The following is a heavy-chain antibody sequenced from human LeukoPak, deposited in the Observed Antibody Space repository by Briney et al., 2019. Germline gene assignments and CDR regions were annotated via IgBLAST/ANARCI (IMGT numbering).Heavy chain of an antibody. V-gene: IGHV1-46*01. J-gene: IGHJ6*02. CDR2: INPSGGST. CDR3: AKGPRADYYYYGMDV. CDR1: GYTFTSYY. Sequence: GASVKVSCKASGYTFTSYYMHWVRQAPGQGLEWMGLINPSGGSTSYAQKFQGRVTMTRDTSTSTVYMELSSLRSEDTAVYYCAKGPRADYYYYGMDVWGQGTTVTVSS.